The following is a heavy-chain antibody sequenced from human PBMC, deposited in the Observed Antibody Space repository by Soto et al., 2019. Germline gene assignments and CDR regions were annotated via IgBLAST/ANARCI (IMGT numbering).Heavy chain of an antibody. CDR2: IIPIFGKA. Sequence: QVQLVQSGAEVKKPGSSVKVSCKASGGTFSSYAISWVRQAPGQGLECMGGIIPIFGKANYAQKFQGSVTITADESTSRAYMELSSLRCDDPAVYYCARGRSRIAGSVDYWGQGTLVTVS. V-gene: IGHV1-69*01. J-gene: IGHJ4*02. CDR1: GGTFSSYA. D-gene: IGHD6-13*01. CDR3: ARGRSRIAGSVDY.